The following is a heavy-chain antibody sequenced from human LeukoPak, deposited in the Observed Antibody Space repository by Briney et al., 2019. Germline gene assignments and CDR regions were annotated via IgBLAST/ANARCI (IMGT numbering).Heavy chain of an antibody. Sequence: ASVKVSCKASGYTFTSYDINWVRQATGQGLEWMGWINPNSGNTGYAQKFQGRVTMTRNTSISTAYMELSSLRSEDTAVYYCASGWGSGYDGREPFDYWGQGTLVTVSS. CDR2: INPNSGNT. CDR3: ASGWGSGYDGREPFDY. D-gene: IGHD5-12*01. CDR1: GYTFTSYD. J-gene: IGHJ4*02. V-gene: IGHV1-8*01.